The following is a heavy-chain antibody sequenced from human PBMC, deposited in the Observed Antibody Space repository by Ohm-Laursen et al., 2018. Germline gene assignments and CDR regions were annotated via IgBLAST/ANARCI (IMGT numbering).Heavy chain of an antibody. V-gene: IGHV4-59*01. Sequence: SETLSLTCTVSGGSISNYYWSWIRQPPGKGLEWIGFIYYSGSTNYNPSLKSRVTISVDTSKNQFSLKLSSVTAADTAIYYCARGRESSDWYFAYWGQGTLVAVSS. CDR2: IYYSGST. D-gene: IGHD6-19*01. CDR3: ARGRESSDWYFAY. CDR1: GGSISNYY. J-gene: IGHJ4*02.